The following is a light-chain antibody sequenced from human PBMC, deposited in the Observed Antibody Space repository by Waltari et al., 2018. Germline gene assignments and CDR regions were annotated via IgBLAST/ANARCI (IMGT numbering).Light chain of an antibody. J-gene: IGKJ1*01. CDR3: QQYNSYSGT. CDR1: QSIGNW. Sequence: DIQMTQSPSTLSASVGDRVTITCRASQSIGNWLAWYQPKPGNAPNLLIYEASSLESGVPSRFSGSGSGTEFTLTISSLQPDDLATYYCQQYNSYSGTFGQGTKVEIK. CDR2: EAS. V-gene: IGKV1-5*03.